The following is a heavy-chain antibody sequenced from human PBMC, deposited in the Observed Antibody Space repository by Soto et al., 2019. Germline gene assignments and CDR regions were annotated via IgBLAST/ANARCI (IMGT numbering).Heavy chain of an antibody. V-gene: IGHV3-30-3*01. CDR3: ARWVYAFDY. CDR2: ISYDASNK. Sequence: GGSLRLSCAASGFTFSTYAMNWVRQAPGKGLEWVAAISYDASNKYYAGSVKGRFTISRDNYKNTLYLQMNSLRSEDTAMYYCARWVYAFDYWGQGTLVTVSS. J-gene: IGHJ4*02. CDR1: GFTFSTYA. D-gene: IGHD6-13*01.